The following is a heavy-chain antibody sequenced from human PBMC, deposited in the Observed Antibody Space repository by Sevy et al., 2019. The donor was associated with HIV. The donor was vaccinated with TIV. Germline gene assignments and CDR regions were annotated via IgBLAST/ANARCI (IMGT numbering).Heavy chain of an antibody. CDR2: IYYSGST. CDR1: GGSISSYY. J-gene: IGHJ1*01. V-gene: IGHV4-59*12. CDR3: ARDGALYCSGGSCDISARYFQH. D-gene: IGHD2-15*01. Sequence: SETLSLTCTVSGGSISSYYWSWIRQPPGKGLEWIGYIYYSGSTNYNPSLKSRVTISVDTSKNQFSLKLSSVTAADTAVYYCARDGALYCSGGSCDISARYFQHWGQGTLVTVSS.